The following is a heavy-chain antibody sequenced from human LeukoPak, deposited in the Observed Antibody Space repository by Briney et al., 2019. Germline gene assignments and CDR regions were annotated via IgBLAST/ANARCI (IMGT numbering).Heavy chain of an antibody. CDR1: GYTFTGYY. J-gene: IGHJ6*02. CDR3: ARGSSAMNYYFFGMDV. V-gene: IGHV1-2*02. Sequence: GASVKVSCKASGYTFTGYYMHWVRQAPGQGLEWMGWINPNSGGTNYAQKFQGRVTMTSDTSTRIVYMELSRLGSDDTAVYYCARGSSAMNYYFFGMDVWGQGSTVTVS. D-gene: IGHD2-2*01. CDR2: INPNSGGT.